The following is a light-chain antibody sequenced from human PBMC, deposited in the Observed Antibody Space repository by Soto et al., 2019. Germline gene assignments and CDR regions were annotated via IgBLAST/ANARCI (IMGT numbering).Light chain of an antibody. Sequence: QSVLTQPASVSGAPGQTVNISCSGSSTNIGTKTVNWYHQVPGTAPKLLIYTDNLRPAGVPHRFSGSKSGTSASLAISGLQSEDEGEFFCAAWDDSLNGVVFGGGTKLTVL. J-gene: IGLJ2*01. CDR1: STNIGTKT. CDR2: TDN. V-gene: IGLV1-44*01. CDR3: AAWDDSLNGVV.